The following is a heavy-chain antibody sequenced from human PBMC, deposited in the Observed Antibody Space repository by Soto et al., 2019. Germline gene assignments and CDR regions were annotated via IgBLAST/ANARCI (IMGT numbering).Heavy chain of an antibody. D-gene: IGHD1-7*01. CDR1: GFTFSSYA. V-gene: IGHV3-23*01. Sequence: EVQLLESGGGLVQPGGSLRLFCAASGFTFSSYAMNWVRQAPGKGLEWVSGISGSGGSTYYADSVKGRFTISRDTSKNTLDLQSNSLRAEDTAIYYCAKGRGTFTQYFGMDVWGQGTTVTVSS. CDR2: ISGSGGST. CDR3: AKGRGTFTQYFGMDV. J-gene: IGHJ6*02.